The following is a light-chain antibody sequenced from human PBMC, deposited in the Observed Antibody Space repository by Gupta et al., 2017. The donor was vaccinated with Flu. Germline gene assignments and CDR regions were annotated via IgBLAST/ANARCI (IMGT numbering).Light chain of an antibody. J-gene: IGKJ1*01. Sequence: DIQMTKSPSSLSASVGDRVTITCRASQSISSYVNWYQQKPGKAPKLLIYAASSLQSGVPSRFSGSGSGTDFTLTISSLQPEDFATYYCQQSYSKALTFGKGTKVEIK. CDR3: QQSYSKALT. CDR1: QSISSY. V-gene: IGKV1-39*01. CDR2: AAS.